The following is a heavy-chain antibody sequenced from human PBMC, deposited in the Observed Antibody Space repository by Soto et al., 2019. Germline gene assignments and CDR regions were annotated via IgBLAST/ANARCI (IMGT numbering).Heavy chain of an antibody. CDR3: ARGIAAAKNDAFDI. D-gene: IGHD6-13*01. CDR1: GFTFDDYA. CDR2: ISWNSGSI. V-gene: IGHV3-9*01. J-gene: IGHJ3*02. Sequence: EVQLVESGGGLVQPGRSLRLSCAASGFTFDDYAMHWVRQAPGKGLEWVSGISWNSGSIGYADSVKGRFTISRDNAKNSLYLQMNSLRAEDTAVYYCARGIAAAKNDAFDIWGQGTMVTVSS.